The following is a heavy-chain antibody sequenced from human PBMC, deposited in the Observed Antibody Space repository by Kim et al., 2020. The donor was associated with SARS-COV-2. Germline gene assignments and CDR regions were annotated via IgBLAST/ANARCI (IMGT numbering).Heavy chain of an antibody. CDR2: LQEYTSRR. CDR3: ARIDNPDDS. V-gene: IGHV3-74*01. CDR1: GFTFSSDC. Sequence: GGSLRLSCAASGFTFSSDCLRWFPQDPGGVRGWGALLQEYTSRRNYAEAGQCRVTIARDNAKNSVYLQIHSLRAEDTAVYYCARIDNPDDSWGQGTLVTVSS. J-gene: IGHJ4*02. D-gene: IGHD1-1*01.